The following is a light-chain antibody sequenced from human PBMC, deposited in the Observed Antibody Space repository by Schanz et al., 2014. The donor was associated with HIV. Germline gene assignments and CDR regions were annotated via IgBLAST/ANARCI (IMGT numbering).Light chain of an antibody. CDR3: QSYDNSLNGYG. J-gene: IGLJ2*01. CDR2: GSS. CDR1: GSNIGAGYD. V-gene: IGLV1-40*01. Sequence: QSVLTQPPSVSGAPGQRVTISCTGSGSNIGAGYDVHWYQHLPGTAPKLLIFGSSNRPSGVPDRFSGSKSGTSASLAITGLQAEDEADYYCQSYDNSLNGYGFGGGTKLTVL.